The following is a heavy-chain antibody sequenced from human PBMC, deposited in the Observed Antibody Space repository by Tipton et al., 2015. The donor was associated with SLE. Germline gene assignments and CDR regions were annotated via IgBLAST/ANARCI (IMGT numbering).Heavy chain of an antibody. J-gene: IGHJ5*02. V-gene: IGHV4-61*09. CDR1: GGSISSGSYY. Sequence: TLSLTCTVSGGSISSGSYYWSWIRQPAGKGLEWIGEINHSGSTNYNPSLKSRVTISVDTSKNQFSLKLSSVTAADTAVYYCARGESYSSGWGSWFDPWGQGTLVTVSS. D-gene: IGHD6-19*01. CDR2: INHSGST. CDR3: ARGESYSSGWGSWFDP.